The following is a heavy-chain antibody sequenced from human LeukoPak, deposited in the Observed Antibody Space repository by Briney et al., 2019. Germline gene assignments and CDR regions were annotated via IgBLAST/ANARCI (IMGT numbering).Heavy chain of an antibody. CDR3: AREVGGGASGQ. Sequence: GGSLRLSCAASGFTFSSHSMNWVRQAPGKGLEWVSYISSSSSYIYYADSVKGRFTISRDNSENTLYLQMNSLRVEDTAVYYCAREVGGGASGQWGQGTLVTVSS. J-gene: IGHJ4*02. CDR2: ISSSSSYI. CDR1: GFTFSSHS. D-gene: IGHD3-16*01. V-gene: IGHV3-21*01.